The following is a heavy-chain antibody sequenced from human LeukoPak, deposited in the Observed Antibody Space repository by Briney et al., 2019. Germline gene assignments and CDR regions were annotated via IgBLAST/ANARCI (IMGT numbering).Heavy chain of an antibody. D-gene: IGHD6-19*01. CDR3: ARASSGWIDY. J-gene: IGHJ4*02. CDR2: ISTSGSTI. V-gene: IGHV3-48*03. CDR1: GFSLSSYE. Sequence: HTGGSLRLSCEASGFSLSSYEMNWVRQAPGKGLEWVSYISTSGSTIYYADSVKGRFTISRDNATNSLYLQMNSLRAEDTAVYYCARASSGWIDYWGQGTLVIVSS.